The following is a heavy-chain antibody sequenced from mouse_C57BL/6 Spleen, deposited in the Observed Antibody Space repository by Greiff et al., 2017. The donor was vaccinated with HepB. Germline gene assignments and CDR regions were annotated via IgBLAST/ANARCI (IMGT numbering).Heavy chain of an antibody. CDR3: ARSDDGYLAWFAY. V-gene: IGHV1-82*01. CDR2: IYPGDGDT. J-gene: IGHJ3*01. Sequence: QVQLQQSGPELAKPGASVKISCKASGYAFSSSWMNWVKQRPGKGLEWIGRIYPGDGDTNYNGKFKGKATLTADKSSSTAYMQLSSLTSEDSAVYFCARSDDGYLAWFAYWGQGTLVTVSA. D-gene: IGHD2-3*01. CDR1: GYAFSSSW.